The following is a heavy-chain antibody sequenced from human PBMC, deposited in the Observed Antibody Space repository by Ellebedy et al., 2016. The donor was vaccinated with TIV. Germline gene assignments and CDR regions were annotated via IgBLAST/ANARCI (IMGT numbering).Heavy chain of an antibody. D-gene: IGHD3-10*01. CDR1: GYTFTRYG. CDR2: IAVYNGHT. Sequence: GGSLRLXXKVSGYTFTRYGMSWVRQAPGQGLEWMGWIAVYNGHTKYAQKFQDRVVMTTETATSTVYMELRSLRSDDTAVYYCARSRLGGGHWYFDFWGRGTLVTVSS. J-gene: IGHJ2*01. CDR3: ARSRLGGGHWYFDF. V-gene: IGHV1-18*01.